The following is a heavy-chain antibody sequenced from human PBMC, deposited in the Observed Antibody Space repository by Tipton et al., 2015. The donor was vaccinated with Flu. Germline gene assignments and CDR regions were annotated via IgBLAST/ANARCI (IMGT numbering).Heavy chain of an antibody. D-gene: IGHD1-14*01. CDR3: ARGGRVGGIKPLDY. CDR2: IYWNGGNT. Sequence: SLRLSCAASGFTFADYGMSWVRQAPGMGLEWVSDIYWNGGNTGYAASVKGRFTISRDNAKNSLYLQMNSLRAEDTALYYCARGGRVGGIKPLDYWGQGTLVTVSS. J-gene: IGHJ4*02. CDR1: GFTFADYG. V-gene: IGHV3-20*04.